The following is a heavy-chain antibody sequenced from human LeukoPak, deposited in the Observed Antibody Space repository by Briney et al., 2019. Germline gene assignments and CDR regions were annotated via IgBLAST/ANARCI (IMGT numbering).Heavy chain of an antibody. CDR1: GFTFSSYW. V-gene: IGHV3-74*01. J-gene: IGHJ4*02. CDR3: ARLYSGYDYDY. CDR2: INSDVSST. Sequence: GGSLRLSCAASGFTFSSYWMHWVRQAPGKGLVWVSRINSDVSSTSYADSVKVRFTISRDNAKNTLYLQMNSLRAEDTAVYYCARLYSGYDYDYWGQGTLVTVSS. D-gene: IGHD5-12*01.